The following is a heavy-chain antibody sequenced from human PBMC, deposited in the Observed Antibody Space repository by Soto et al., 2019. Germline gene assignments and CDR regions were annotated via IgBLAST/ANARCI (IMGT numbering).Heavy chain of an antibody. CDR1: GFTFNNYA. V-gene: IGHV3-30-3*01. Sequence: QEQLVESGGGVVQPGRSLRLSCAASGFTFNNYAMHWVRQAPGKGLEWVAVISYDGSNKYYADSVKGRFTISRDNSKNTLYLQMNSLRAEEAAVYYCATAIDGWYGYFQHWGQGTLVSVSS. J-gene: IGHJ1*01. CDR3: ATAIDGWYGYFQH. D-gene: IGHD6-19*01. CDR2: ISYDGSNK.